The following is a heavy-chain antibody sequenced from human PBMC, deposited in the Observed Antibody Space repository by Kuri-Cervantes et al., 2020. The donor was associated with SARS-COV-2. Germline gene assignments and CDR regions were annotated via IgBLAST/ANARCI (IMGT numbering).Heavy chain of an antibody. CDR2: INHSGST. V-gene: IGHV4-34*01. J-gene: IGHJ2*01. CDR3: ARIRHPYWYFDL. CDR1: GGSFSGYY. D-gene: IGHD1-1*01. Sequence: GSLRLSCAVYGGSFSGYYWSWSRQPPGKGLEWIGEINHSGSTNYNPSLKSRVTISVNTSKNQFSLKLSSVTAADTAVYSCARIRHPYWYFDLWGRGTLVTVSS.